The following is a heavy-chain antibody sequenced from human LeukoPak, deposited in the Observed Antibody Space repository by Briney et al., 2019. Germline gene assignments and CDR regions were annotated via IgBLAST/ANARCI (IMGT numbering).Heavy chain of an antibody. J-gene: IGHJ4*02. CDR2: ISSSSSYI. Sequence: GGSLRLSCAASGFTFDDYAMHWVRQAPGKGLEWVSSISSSSSYIYYADSVKGRFTISRDNAKNSLYLQMNSLRAEDTAVYYCARDSGIFDYWGQGTLVTVSS. D-gene: IGHD1-26*01. CDR1: GFTFDDYA. CDR3: ARDSGIFDY. V-gene: IGHV3-21*01.